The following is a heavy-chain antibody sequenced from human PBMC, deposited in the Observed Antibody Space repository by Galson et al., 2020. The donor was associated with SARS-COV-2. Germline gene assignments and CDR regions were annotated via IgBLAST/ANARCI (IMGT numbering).Heavy chain of an antibody. CDR3: TRTYSTGYYYILPPDY. Sequence: GGSLRLSCTTSGFSFGDYAMGWVRQAPGKGLEWVGFTRSKAYGGTTEYAASVKGRFTISRDDSRSIAYLQMNSLKTADTAVYFCTRTYSTGYYYILPPDYWGQGTLVTVSS. J-gene: IGHJ4*02. CDR1: GFSFGDYA. V-gene: IGHV3-49*04. CDR2: TRSKAYGGTT. D-gene: IGHD3-22*01.